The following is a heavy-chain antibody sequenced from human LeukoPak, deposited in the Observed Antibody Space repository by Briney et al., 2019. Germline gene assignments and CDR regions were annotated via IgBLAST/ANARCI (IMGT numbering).Heavy chain of an antibody. V-gene: IGHV4-39*01. CDR3: ARRRYSSGFLQRGNYFDY. D-gene: IGHD6-19*01. Sequence: SETLSLTCTVSGGSIGSSAYSWGWIRQPPGKGLEWIGSISYTGTTYYNPSLKSRVTISLDTSKNQFSLKLSSVTAADTAVYYCARRRYSSGFLQRGNYFDYWGQGTLVTVSS. CDR2: ISYTGTT. J-gene: IGHJ4*02. CDR1: GGSIGSSAYS.